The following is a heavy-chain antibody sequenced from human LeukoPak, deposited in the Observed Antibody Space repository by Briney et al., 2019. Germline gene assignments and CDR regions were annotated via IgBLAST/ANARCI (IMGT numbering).Heavy chain of an antibody. J-gene: IGHJ4*02. CDR2: IYHRGRT. CDR1: GGSISSAGYS. V-gene: IGHV4-30-2*01. D-gene: IGHD5-12*01. CDR3: ARVRGYSGYDFGGEFDY. Sequence: TLFLTCSVPGGSISSAGYSRSWIRQPPGKGQDRLGYIYHRGRTYYKPSIESRVHRSVDRAQVQVSIKLGSVPAADTAVYYLARVRGYSGYDFGGEFDYWGQGTLVTVCS.